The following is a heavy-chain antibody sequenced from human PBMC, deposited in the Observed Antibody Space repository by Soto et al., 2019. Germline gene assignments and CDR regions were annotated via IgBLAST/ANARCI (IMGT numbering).Heavy chain of an antibody. CDR1: GGSISSYY. J-gene: IGHJ4*02. V-gene: IGHV4-59*01. CDR3: ARGRPDLITIFGVVIIGPFAY. D-gene: IGHD3-3*01. Sequence: SETLSLTCTVSGGSISSYYWSWIRQPPGKGLEWIGYIYYSGSTNYNPSLKSRVTISVDTSKNQFSLKLSSVTAADTAVYYCARGRPDLITIFGVVIIGPFAYWAQGTLVTVSS. CDR2: IYYSGST.